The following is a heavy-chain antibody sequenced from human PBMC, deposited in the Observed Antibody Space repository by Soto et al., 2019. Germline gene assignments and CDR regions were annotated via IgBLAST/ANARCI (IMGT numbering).Heavy chain of an antibody. Sequence: GTLSLTGTVSGGSISSYYWSWIRQPPGKGLEWIGYIYYSGSTNYNPSLKSRVTISVDTSKNQFSLKLSSVTAADTAVYYCARDSVSGVGTYYYYYGMDVWGQGTTVTVSS. J-gene: IGHJ6*02. V-gene: IGHV4-59*01. D-gene: IGHD3-3*01. CDR2: IYYSGST. CDR1: GGSISSYY. CDR3: ARDSVSGVGTYYYYYGMDV.